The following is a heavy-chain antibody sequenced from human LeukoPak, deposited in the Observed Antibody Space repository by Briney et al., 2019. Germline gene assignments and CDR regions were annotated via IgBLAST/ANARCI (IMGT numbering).Heavy chain of an antibody. CDR2: IDGGGTIT. CDR3: ARDRGYGSGYHFDR. CDR1: EFTFSDYY. J-gene: IGHJ4*02. D-gene: IGHD3-22*01. Sequence: SGGSLRLSCGASEFTFSDYYMSWIRQAPGKWLEWVSYIDGGGTITYYADSARGRFTISRDNAKNSLYLQMSNLRPEDTAVYYCARDRGYGSGYHFDRWGQGTLVTVSS. V-gene: IGHV3-11*04.